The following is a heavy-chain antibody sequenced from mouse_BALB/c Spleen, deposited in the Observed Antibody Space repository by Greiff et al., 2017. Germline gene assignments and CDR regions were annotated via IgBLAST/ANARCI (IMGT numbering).Heavy chain of an antibody. CDR2: IWAGGST. D-gene: IGHD1-1*01. J-gene: IGHJ4*01. Sequence: VKLVESGPGLVAPSQSLSITCTVSGFSLTSYGVHWVRQPPGKGLEWLGVIWAGGSTNYNSALMSRLSISKDNSKSQVFLKMNSLQTDDTAMYYCARGGTTVVGDYAMDYWGQGTSVTVSS. CDR1: GFSLTSYG. V-gene: IGHV2-9*02. CDR3: ARGGTTVVGDYAMDY.